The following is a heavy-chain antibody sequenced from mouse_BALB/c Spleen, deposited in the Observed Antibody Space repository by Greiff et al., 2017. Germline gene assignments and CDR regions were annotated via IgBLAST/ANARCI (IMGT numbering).Heavy chain of an antibody. CDR1: GDSITSGY. CDR3: ARGGYDGYYPAWFAY. Sequence: EVQLVESGPSLVKPSQTLSLTCSVTGDSITSGYWNWIRKFPGNKLEYMGYISYSGSTYYNPSLKSRISITRDTSKNQYYLQLNSVTTEDTATYYCARGGYDGYYPAWFAYWGQGTLVTVSA. D-gene: IGHD2-3*01. J-gene: IGHJ3*01. V-gene: IGHV3-8*02. CDR2: ISYSGST.